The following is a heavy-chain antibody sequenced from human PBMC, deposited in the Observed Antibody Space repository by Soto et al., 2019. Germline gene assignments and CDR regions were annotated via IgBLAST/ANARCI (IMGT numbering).Heavy chain of an antibody. J-gene: IGHJ6*03. V-gene: IGHV3-66*01. CDR2: IYSGGST. Sequence: PGGSLRLSCADAGFTVSSNYMSWARQAPGKGLEWVSVIYSGGSTYYADSVKGRFTISRDNSKNTLYLQMNSLRAEDTAVYYCARDRASYMDVWGRGTTVTVSS. CDR1: GFTVSSNY. CDR3: ARDRASYMDV.